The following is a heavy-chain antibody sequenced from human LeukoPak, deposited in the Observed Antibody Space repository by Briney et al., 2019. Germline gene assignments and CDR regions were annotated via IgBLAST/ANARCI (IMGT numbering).Heavy chain of an antibody. CDR2: IWYDGSNK. Sequence: GGSLRLSCAASGFTLSSYGMHWVRQAPGKGLEWVAVIWYDGSNKYYADSVKGRFTISRDNSKNTLYLQMNSLRAEDTAVYYCARDFGDIVVVPAPYYGMDVWGKGTTVTVSS. J-gene: IGHJ6*04. V-gene: IGHV3-33*01. CDR3: ARDFGDIVVVPAPYYGMDV. CDR1: GFTLSSYG. D-gene: IGHD2-2*01.